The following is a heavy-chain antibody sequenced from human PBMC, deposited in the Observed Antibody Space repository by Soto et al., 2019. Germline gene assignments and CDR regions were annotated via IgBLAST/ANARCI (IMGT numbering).Heavy chain of an antibody. CDR3: AKGTYRYYDFWSGYEYGMDV. Sequence: SETLSLTCTVSGGSISSSSYYWGWIRQPPGKGLEWIGSIYYSGSTYYNPSLKSRVTISVDTSKNQFSLKLSSVTAADTAVYYCAKGTYRYYDFWSGYEYGMDVWGQGTKVTVS. CDR1: GGSISSSSYY. V-gene: IGHV4-39*01. D-gene: IGHD3-3*01. CDR2: IYYSGST. J-gene: IGHJ6*02.